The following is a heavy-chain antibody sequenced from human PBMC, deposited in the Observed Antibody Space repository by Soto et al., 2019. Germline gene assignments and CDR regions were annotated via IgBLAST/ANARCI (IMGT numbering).Heavy chain of an antibody. CDR2: INAGNGNT. V-gene: IGHV1-3*01. CDR3: ARRYIVVVPAAIPDGNYFDY. CDR1: GYTFTSYA. D-gene: IGHD2-2*02. Sequence: GASVKVSCKASGYTFTSYAMHWVRQAPGQRLEWMGWINAGNGNTKYSQKFQGRVTITRDTSASTAYMELSSLRSEDTAVYYCARRYIVVVPAAIPDGNYFDYWGQGTLVTSPQ. J-gene: IGHJ4*02.